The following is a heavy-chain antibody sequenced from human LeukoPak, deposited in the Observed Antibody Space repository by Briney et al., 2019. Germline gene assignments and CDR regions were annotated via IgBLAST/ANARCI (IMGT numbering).Heavy chain of an antibody. CDR2: IHSSGST. Sequence: SETLSLTCTVSGGSISIYYWSWIRQPAGKGLEWIGRIHSSGSTNFNPSLKSRVTMSVDTSKNQFSLDLSSVTAADTAVYYCAGDNFDFWSGYPDRWGQGTLVTVSS. J-gene: IGHJ4*02. CDR1: GGSISIYY. D-gene: IGHD3-3*01. CDR3: AGDNFDFWSGYPDR. V-gene: IGHV4-4*07.